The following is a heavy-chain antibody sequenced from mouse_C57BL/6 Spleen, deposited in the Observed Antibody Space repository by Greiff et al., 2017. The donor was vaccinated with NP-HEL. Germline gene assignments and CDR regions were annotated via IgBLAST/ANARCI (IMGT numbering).Heavy chain of an antibody. CDR2: SRNKANDYTT. J-gene: IGHJ1*03. V-gene: IGHV7-1*01. CDR3: ARVYYGYRGYFEV. CDR1: GFTFSDFY. Sequence: EVKLVESGGGLVQSGRSLRLSCATSGFTFSDFYMEWVRQAPGKGLEWIAASRNKANDYTTEYSASVKGLFIVSRDTSQSILYLQMNALRAEDTAIYYCARVYYGYRGYFEVWGTGTTVTVSS. D-gene: IGHD2-2*01.